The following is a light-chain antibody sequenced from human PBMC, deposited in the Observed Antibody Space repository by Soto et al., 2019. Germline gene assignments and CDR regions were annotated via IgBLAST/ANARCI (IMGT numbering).Light chain of an antibody. CDR3: SPYAGISNVI. Sequence: QSALTQPPSASGSPGQSVTISCTGTCSDVGGYDYVSWYQQQSGKAPKLIIYEVSNRPSGVPDRFSGSKSGNTASLTVSGLQAEEEADYYCSPYAGISNVIFGAGTKLTVL. J-gene: IGLJ2*01. V-gene: IGLV2-8*01. CDR2: EVS. CDR1: CSDVGGYDY.